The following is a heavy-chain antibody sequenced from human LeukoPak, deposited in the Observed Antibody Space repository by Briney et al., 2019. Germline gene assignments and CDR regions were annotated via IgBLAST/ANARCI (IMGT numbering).Heavy chain of an antibody. J-gene: IGHJ4*02. CDR1: GYTFTSYA. CDR3: ARSPYDSSGYPLDY. CDR2: INAGNGNT. D-gene: IGHD3-22*01. V-gene: IGHV1-3*03. Sequence: ASVKVSCKASGYTFTSYAMHWVRQAPGQRLEWMGWINAGNGNTKYSQEFQGRVTITRDTSASTAYMELSSLRSEDMAVYYCARSPYDSSGYPLDYWGQGTLVTASS.